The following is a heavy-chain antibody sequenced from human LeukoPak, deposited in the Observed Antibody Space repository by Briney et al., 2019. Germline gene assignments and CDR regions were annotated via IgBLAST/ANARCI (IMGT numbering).Heavy chain of an antibody. D-gene: IGHD6-13*01. CDR1: GGSISSYY. Sequence: PSGTLSLTCAVSGGSISSYYWSWIRQPAGKGLEWIGRIYTSGSTNYNPSLKSRVTMSVDTSKNQFSLKLSSVTAADTAVYYCARDGKEGSSDLWSYYYYYMDVWGKGTTVTVSS. CDR2: IYTSGST. J-gene: IGHJ6*03. CDR3: ARDGKEGSSDLWSYYYYYMDV. V-gene: IGHV4-4*07.